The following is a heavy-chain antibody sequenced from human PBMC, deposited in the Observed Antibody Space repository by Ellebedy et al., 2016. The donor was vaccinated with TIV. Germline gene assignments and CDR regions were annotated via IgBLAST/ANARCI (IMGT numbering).Heavy chain of an antibody. Sequence: GESLKISCTASGFTFSNYAMAWVRQAPGKGLEWVSAIGPRSEYKFYADSVKGRITISRDNSENTLFLQMHSLRGEEPAVYYCAKELVSRDSLSLDYWGQGVLVTVSS. CDR3: AKELVSRDSLSLDY. D-gene: IGHD3-9*01. CDR1: GFTFSNYA. CDR2: IGPRSEYK. V-gene: IGHV3-23*01. J-gene: IGHJ4*02.